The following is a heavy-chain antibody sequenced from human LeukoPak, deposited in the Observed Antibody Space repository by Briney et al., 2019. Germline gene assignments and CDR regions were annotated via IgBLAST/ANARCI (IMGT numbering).Heavy chain of an antibody. CDR1: GFTFSNYW. J-gene: IGHJ4*02. CDR2: IKEDGSEK. CDR3: AGLFGGVTTFDY. D-gene: IGHD2-8*02. Sequence: GGSLRLSCAASGFTFSNYWMSWVRQAPGKGLECVANIKEDGSEKYYVDSVKGRFTISRDNAKNSLYLQMNSLRAEDTAVYYCAGLFGGVTTFDYWGQGALVTVSA. V-gene: IGHV3-7*01.